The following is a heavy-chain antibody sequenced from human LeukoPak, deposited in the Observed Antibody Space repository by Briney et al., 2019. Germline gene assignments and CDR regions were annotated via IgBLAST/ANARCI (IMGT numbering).Heavy chain of an antibody. Sequence: SCKVSGYTLTELSMHWVRQAPGKGLEWVAVISYDGSNKYYADSVKGRFTISRDNSKNTLYLQMNSLRAEDTAVYYCAKGGPAAGIVQWGQGTLVTVSS. CDR1: GYTLTELS. J-gene: IGHJ4*02. D-gene: IGHD6-13*01. V-gene: IGHV3-30*18. CDR3: AKGGPAAGIVQ. CDR2: ISYDGSNK.